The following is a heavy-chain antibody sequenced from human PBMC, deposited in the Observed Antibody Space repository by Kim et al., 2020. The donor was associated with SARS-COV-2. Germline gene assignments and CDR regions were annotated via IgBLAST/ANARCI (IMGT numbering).Heavy chain of an antibody. CDR1: GGTFSSYA. V-gene: IGHV1-69*13. D-gene: IGHD3-22*01. J-gene: IGHJ3*02. CDR3: ARWGENSDYYDSSGPDAFDI. Sequence: SVKVSCKASGGTFSSYAISWVRQAPGQGLEWMGGIIPIFGTANYAQKFQGRVTITADESTSTAYMELSSLRSEDTAVYYCARWGENSDYYDSSGPDAFDIWGQGTMATVPP. CDR2: IIPIFGTA.